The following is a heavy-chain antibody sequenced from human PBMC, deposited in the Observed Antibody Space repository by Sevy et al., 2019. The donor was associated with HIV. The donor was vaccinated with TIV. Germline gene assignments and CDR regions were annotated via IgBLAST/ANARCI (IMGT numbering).Heavy chain of an antibody. J-gene: IGHJ6*02. CDR3: ARDKTILEGRYGMDV. Sequence: GGSLRLSCAASGVIFNSHAMSWVRQAPGKGLEWVSFVFSSSSYIYYADSVKGRFTISRDNAKNSLYLQMNSLRAEDTAVYYCARDKTILEGRYGMDVWGQGTTVTVSS. CDR2: VFSSSSYI. V-gene: IGHV3-21*01. D-gene: IGHD3-3*01. CDR1: GVIFNSHA.